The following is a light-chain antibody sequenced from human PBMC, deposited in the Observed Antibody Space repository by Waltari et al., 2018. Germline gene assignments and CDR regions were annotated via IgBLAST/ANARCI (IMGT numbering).Light chain of an antibody. J-gene: IGLJ2*01. V-gene: IGLV3-19*01. Sequence: SSELTQDPAVSVALGQTVRITCQGDSLRTYYGSGYQQKPGQAPILIVYGRNNRPSGIPDRCSGSSSGNTAALTIAGAQAEDEAVYYYNSRDNSINHRGFGGGTKLTVL. CDR1: SLRTYY. CDR2: GRN. CDR3: NSRDNSINHRG.